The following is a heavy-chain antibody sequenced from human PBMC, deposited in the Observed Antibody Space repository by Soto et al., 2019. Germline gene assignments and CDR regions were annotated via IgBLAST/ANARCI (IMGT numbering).Heavy chain of an antibody. CDR2: IIPIFGTA. D-gene: IGHD6-6*01. Sequence: SVKVSCKASGGTFSSYAISWVRQAPGQGLEWMGGIIPIFGTANYAQKFQGRVAITADESTSTAYMELSSLRSEDTAVYYCAKVGPQRQLSSSEDYYYYGMDVWGQGTTVTVSS. CDR1: GGTFSSYA. CDR3: AKVGPQRQLSSSEDYYYYGMDV. J-gene: IGHJ6*02. V-gene: IGHV1-69*13.